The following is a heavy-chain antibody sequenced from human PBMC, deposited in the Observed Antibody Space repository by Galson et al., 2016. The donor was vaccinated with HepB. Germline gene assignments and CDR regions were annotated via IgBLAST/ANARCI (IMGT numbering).Heavy chain of an antibody. CDR2: INPNDRTT. CDR3: ARWVGGTDRYEDY. D-gene: IGHD3-16*02. J-gene: IGHJ4*02. Sequence: SVKVSCKASGYTFTNHFIHWVRQAPGQGLEWMGIINPNDRTTYYAQRFQGRVIMTSDTSTSTVYMELSSLISEDTALYYCARWVGGTDRYEDYWGQGTLVTVSS. V-gene: IGHV1-46*01. CDR1: GYTFTNHF.